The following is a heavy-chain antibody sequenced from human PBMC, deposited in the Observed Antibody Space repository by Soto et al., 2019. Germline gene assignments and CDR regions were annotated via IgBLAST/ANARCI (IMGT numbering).Heavy chain of an antibody. Sequence: ASVKVSCKASGYTFTSYAMHWVRQAPGQGLEWMGWINAGNGNTKYSQKFQGRVTITRDTSASTAYMELSSLRSEDTAVYYCASQSYYGSGSYSNFDYWGQGTLVTVSS. J-gene: IGHJ4*02. CDR3: ASQSYYGSGSYSNFDY. D-gene: IGHD3-10*01. CDR1: GYTFTSYA. V-gene: IGHV1-3*01. CDR2: INAGNGNT.